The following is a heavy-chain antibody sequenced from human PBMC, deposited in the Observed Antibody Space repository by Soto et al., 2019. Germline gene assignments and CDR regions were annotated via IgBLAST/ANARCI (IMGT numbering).Heavy chain of an antibody. D-gene: IGHD2-15*01. CDR3: ARLGGFKAHTSLPYPGTSVKTYYYGMDV. CDR1: GYNFSSKW. J-gene: IGHJ6*02. CDR2: IYPGDSDI. V-gene: IGHV5-51*01. Sequence: PGESLKISCQGSGYNFSSKWIGWVRQMPGKGLEWMGIIYPGDSDIRYSPSFQGQVTISADKSISTAYLQWGSLKASDTAMYYCARLGGFKAHTSLPYPGTSVKTYYYGMDVWGQGTTVTVSS.